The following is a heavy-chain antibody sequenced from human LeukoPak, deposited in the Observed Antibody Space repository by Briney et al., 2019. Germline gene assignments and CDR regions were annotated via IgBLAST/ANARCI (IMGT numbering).Heavy chain of an antibody. D-gene: IGHD5-18*01. V-gene: IGHV3-23*01. J-gene: IGHJ4*02. CDR2: ISGSGGST. Sequence: GGSLRLSCAASGFTFSSYAMGWVGQAAPRGVAGVSVISGSGGSTYYADSVKGRFIISRDNSKNTLYLQMNSLRAEDTAVYYCAKGVDTAMQPIDYWGQGTLVTVSS. CDR3: AKGVDTAMQPIDY. CDR1: GFTFSSYA.